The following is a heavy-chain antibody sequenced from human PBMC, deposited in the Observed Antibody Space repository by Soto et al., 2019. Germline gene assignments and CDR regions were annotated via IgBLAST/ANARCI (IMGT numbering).Heavy chain of an antibody. Sequence: QVQLVESGGGVVQPGRSLRLSCAASGFTFSSYGMHWVRQAPGTGLEWVAVIWYDGSNKYYADSVKGRFTISRDNSKNTLYRHMNSLRAEDTAVYYCARPGYCSGGSCYSRIYFQQWGQGTLVTVSS. CDR1: GFTFSSYG. CDR2: IWYDGSNK. V-gene: IGHV3-33*01. D-gene: IGHD2-15*01. J-gene: IGHJ1*01. CDR3: ARPGYCSGGSCYSRIYFQQ.